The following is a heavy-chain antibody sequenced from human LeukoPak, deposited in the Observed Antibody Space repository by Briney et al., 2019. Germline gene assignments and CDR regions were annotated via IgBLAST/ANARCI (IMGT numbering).Heavy chain of an antibody. CDR1: GFTFSSYA. CDR2: ISGSGGST. D-gene: IGHD6-13*01. V-gene: IGHV3-23*01. Sequence: GGSLRLSCAASGFTFSSYAMSWVRQAPGKGLEWVSAISGSGGSTYYADSVKGRFTISRDNSKNTLYLQMNSLRAEDTAVYYCAKGGEHSSSWFKYFDYWGQGTLVTVSS. J-gene: IGHJ4*02. CDR3: AKGGEHSSSWFKYFDY.